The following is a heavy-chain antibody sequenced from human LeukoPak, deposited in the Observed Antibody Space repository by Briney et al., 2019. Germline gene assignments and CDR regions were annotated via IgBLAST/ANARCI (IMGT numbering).Heavy chain of an antibody. J-gene: IGHJ4*02. D-gene: IGHD6-19*01. CDR1: GGTFTSYG. CDR2: ISAYNGNT. CDR3: AIGYSSGWYKGYFDY. V-gene: IGHV1-18*01. Sequence: ASVKVSCEASGGTFTSYGISWVRQAPGQGLEWMGWISAYNGNTNYAQKLQGRVTMTTDTSTSTAYMELRSLRSDDTAVYYCAIGYSSGWYKGYFDYWGQGTLVTVSS.